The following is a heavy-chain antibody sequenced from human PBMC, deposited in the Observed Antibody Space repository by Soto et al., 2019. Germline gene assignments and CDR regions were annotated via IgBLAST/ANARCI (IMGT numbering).Heavy chain of an antibody. Sequence: QVQLQESGPGLVKPSQTLSLTCTVSGGSISSGDYYWSWIRQPPGKGLEWIGYIYYSGSTYYNPSLKSQVTISVDTSKNHSSLKLTSVTAADTAVYYCARERPDGTRLDPWGQGTPVTVSS. D-gene: IGHD2-2*01. CDR2: IYYSGST. CDR1: GGSISSGDYY. CDR3: ARERPDGTRLDP. J-gene: IGHJ5*02. V-gene: IGHV4-30-4*01.